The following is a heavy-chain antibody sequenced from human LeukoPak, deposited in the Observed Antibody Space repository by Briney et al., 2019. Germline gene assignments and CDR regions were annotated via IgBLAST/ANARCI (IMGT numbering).Heavy chain of an antibody. CDR1: GYSISSGFY. CDR3: ARALGIFSFDS. Sequence: SETLSLTCTVSGYSISSGFYWGWIRQPPGKGLEWIGSMYHRGSTYYNPSLKSRVTISVDTSKNQPSLKLRSVTAADTAVYYCARALGIFSFDSWGQGTLVTVSS. J-gene: IGHJ4*02. D-gene: IGHD3-3*01. CDR2: MYHRGST. V-gene: IGHV4-38-2*02.